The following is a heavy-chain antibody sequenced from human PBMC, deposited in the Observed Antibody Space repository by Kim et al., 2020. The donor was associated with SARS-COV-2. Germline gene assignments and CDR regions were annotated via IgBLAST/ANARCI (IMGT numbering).Heavy chain of an antibody. D-gene: IGHD3-22*01. J-gene: IGHJ5*02. Sequence: GKCRVTISRDNAKNSLYLQVNSLRAEDTAVYYCTSWYYDSSGYYNWFDPWGQGTLVTVSS. CDR3: TSWYYDSSGYYNWFDP. V-gene: IGHV3-21*03.